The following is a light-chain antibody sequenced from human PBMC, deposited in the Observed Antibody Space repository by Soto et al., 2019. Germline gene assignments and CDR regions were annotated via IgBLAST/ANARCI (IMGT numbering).Light chain of an antibody. CDR2: EVS. CDR3: NSHTSSTTLV. CDR1: SSDVGGYNY. J-gene: IGLJ2*01. V-gene: IGLV2-14*01. Sequence: QSALTQPASVSGSPGQSITISCTGTSSDVGGYNYVSWYQQHPGKAPKLMIYEVSNRPSGVSSRFSGSKSGNTASLTISGLQPEDEADYYCNSHTSSTTLVFGGGTKLTVL.